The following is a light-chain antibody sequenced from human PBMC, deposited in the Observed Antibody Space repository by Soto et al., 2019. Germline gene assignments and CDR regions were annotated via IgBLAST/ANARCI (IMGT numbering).Light chain of an antibody. V-gene: IGKV1-5*01. CDR1: QSLGIW. CDR2: DAS. CDR3: QEYNSYSGT. Sequence: DIQMTQSPSTLSASVGDGVTITCRASQSLGIWLAWHQQKPGKAPKLLIYDASTLKSGVPSRFSGSGSGTKFTLTISSLQPDDFATYYCQEYNSYSGTFGQGTKVDIK. J-gene: IGKJ1*01.